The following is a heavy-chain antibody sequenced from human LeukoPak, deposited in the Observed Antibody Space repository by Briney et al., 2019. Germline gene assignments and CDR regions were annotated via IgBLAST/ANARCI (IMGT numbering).Heavy chain of an antibody. CDR3: ATEYSSSQGLDY. CDR2: INHSGST. D-gene: IGHD6-6*01. J-gene: IGHJ4*02. Sequence: PSETLSLTCAVYGGSFSGYYWSWIRQPPGKGLEWIGEINHSGSTNYNPSLKSRVTISVDTSKNQFSLKLSSVTAADTAVYYCATEYSSSQGLDYWGQGTLLTVSS. V-gene: IGHV4-34*01. CDR1: GGSFSGYY.